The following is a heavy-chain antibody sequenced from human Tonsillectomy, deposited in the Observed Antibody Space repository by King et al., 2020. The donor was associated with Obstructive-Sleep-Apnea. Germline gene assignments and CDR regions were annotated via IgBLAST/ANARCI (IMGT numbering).Heavy chain of an antibody. CDR3: ARGQGYYDSSGHSNWYFDL. Sequence: VQLQQWGAGLLKPSETMSLTCAVYGASFSDYYWTWIRQPPGKGLEWIGEINHSGSTNYNPSLKSRVTISVNASKNQFSLSLTSVTAADTALFYCARGQGYYDSSGHSNWYFDLWGRGTPVTVSS. V-gene: IGHV4-34*01. CDR2: INHSGST. CDR1: GASFSDYY. J-gene: IGHJ2*01. D-gene: IGHD3-22*01.